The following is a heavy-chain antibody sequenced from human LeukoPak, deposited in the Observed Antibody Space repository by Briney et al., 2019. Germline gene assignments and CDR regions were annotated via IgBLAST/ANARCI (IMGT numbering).Heavy chain of an antibody. Sequence: SETLSLTCTVSGGSISSYYWSWIRQPPGKGLEWIGYIYYSGSTNYNPSLKSRVTISVDTSKNQFSLKLSSVTAADTAVYYCANMIPYGDRDYWGQGTLATVSS. CDR3: ANMIPYGDRDY. V-gene: IGHV4-59*01. J-gene: IGHJ4*02. CDR2: IYYSGST. CDR1: GGSISSYY. D-gene: IGHD4-17*01.